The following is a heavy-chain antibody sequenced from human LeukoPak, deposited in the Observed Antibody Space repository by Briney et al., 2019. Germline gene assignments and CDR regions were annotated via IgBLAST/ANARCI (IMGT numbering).Heavy chain of an antibody. Sequence: ESGPTLVNPTQTLTLTCTFSGFSLSTSGMCVSWIRQPPGKALEWLSRIDWDDDKYYSTSLKTRLTISKDTSKNQVVLTMTNMDPVDTATYYCARIRHYGGNSFFDYWGQGTLVTVSS. V-gene: IGHV2-70*11. D-gene: IGHD4-23*01. CDR1: GFSLSTSGMC. CDR2: IDWDDDK. CDR3: ARIRHYGGNSFFDY. J-gene: IGHJ4*02.